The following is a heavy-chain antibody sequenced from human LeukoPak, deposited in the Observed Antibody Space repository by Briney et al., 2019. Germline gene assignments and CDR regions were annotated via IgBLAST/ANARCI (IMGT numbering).Heavy chain of an antibody. J-gene: IGHJ5*02. V-gene: IGHV4-59*01. CDR3: ARDLEL. Sequence: KPSETLSLSCTVSGGSISTYYWSWIRQPPGKGLEWIGNIYHSGSTNYNPSLKSRVTISVDTSKKQFSLKVSSVTAADTAVYCCARDLELWGQGTLVAVSS. CDR1: GGSISTYY. CDR2: IYHSGST.